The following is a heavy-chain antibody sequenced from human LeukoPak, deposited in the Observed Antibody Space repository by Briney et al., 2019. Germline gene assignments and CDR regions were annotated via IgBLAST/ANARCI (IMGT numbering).Heavy chain of an antibody. D-gene: IGHD3-9*01. Sequence: ASVKVSCKASGGTFSSYAISWVRQAPGQGLEWMGRIIPILGIANYAQKFQGRVTITADKSTSTAYMELSSLRSEDTAVYYCARDRQDILTGYHFSWGQEALVTVSS. J-gene: IGHJ4*02. CDR2: IIPILGIA. CDR1: GGTFSSYA. V-gene: IGHV1-69*04. CDR3: ARDRQDILTGYHFS.